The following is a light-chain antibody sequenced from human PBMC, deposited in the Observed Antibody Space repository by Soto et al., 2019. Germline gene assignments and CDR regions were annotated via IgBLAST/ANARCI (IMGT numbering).Light chain of an antibody. Sequence: EIVITQSPATLSVSPGERATLSCRASQSVSSNLAWYQQKPGQAPRLLIYDASSRATGIPDRFSGGGSGTDFTLTISSLEPEDFAVYYCQQRSNWPPFTFGPGTKVDIK. CDR3: QQRSNWPPFT. CDR2: DAS. V-gene: IGKV3-11*01. CDR1: QSVSSN. J-gene: IGKJ3*01.